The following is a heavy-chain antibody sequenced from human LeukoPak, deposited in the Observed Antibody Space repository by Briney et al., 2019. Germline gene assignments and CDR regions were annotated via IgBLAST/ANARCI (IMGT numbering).Heavy chain of an antibody. Sequence: GGSLRLFCAASGFIFSNYAMSWVRQAPGKGLEWVSAISGSGGSTYYADSVKGRFTISRDNSKNTLYLQMNSLRAEDTAVYYCAKDGGSSWYTGDYFDYWGQGTLVTVSS. CDR1: GFIFSNYA. CDR2: ISGSGGST. V-gene: IGHV3-23*01. CDR3: AKDGGSSWYTGDYFDY. D-gene: IGHD6-13*01. J-gene: IGHJ4*02.